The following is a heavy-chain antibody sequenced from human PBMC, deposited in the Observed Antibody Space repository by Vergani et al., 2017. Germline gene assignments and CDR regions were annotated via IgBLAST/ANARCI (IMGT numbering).Heavy chain of an antibody. J-gene: IGHJ3*02. D-gene: IGHD1-14*01. Sequence: EVQLLESGGGLVQPGGSLRLSCAASGFTFSSYAMSWVRQAPGKGLEWVSAISGSGGSTYYADSVKGRFTISRDNSKNTLYLQMNSLRAEDTAVYYCARDSRIAQPLPLHAFDIWGQGTMVTVSS. CDR2: ISGSGGST. CDR3: ARDSRIAQPLPLHAFDI. CDR1: GFTFSSYA. V-gene: IGHV3-23*01.